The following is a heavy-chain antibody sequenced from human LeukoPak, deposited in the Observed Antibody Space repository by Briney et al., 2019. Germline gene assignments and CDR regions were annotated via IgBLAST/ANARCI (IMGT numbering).Heavy chain of an antibody. J-gene: IGHJ3*02. CDR1: GFTFSSYA. CDR3: ARGEGSSWYSGGAFDI. V-gene: IGHV3-53*01. D-gene: IGHD6-13*01. CDR2: IYSGGST. Sequence: PGGSLRLSCAASGFTFSSYAMSWVRQAPGKGLEWVSVIYSGGSTYYADSVKGRFTISRDNSKNTLYLQMNSLRAEDTAVYYCARGEGSSWYSGGAFDIWGQGTMVTVSS.